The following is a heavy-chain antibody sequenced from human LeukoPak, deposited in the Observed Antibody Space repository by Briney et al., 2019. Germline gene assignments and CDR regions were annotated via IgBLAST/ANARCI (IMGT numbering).Heavy chain of an antibody. CDR1: GFTFSSYW. CDR2: ISGSGGST. Sequence: GGSLRLSCAASGFTFSSYWMSWVRQAPGKGLEWVSAISGSGGSTYYADSVKGRFTISRDNSKNTLYLQMNSLRAEDTAVYYCAKGALHYDSSGYYDFWGQGTLVTVSS. V-gene: IGHV3-23*01. D-gene: IGHD3-22*01. J-gene: IGHJ4*02. CDR3: AKGALHYDSSGYYDF.